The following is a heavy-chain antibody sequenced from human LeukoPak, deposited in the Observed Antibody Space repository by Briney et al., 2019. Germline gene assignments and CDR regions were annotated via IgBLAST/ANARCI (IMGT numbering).Heavy chain of an antibody. J-gene: IGHJ3*02. CDR3: AREDRGTDI. D-gene: IGHD3-16*01. CDR2: MYNIGST. CDR1: GLTVSSNF. V-gene: IGHV3-66*01. Sequence: GGSLRLSCTASGLTVSSNFMSWVRQAPGKGPESLSIMYNIGSTFYAESVKGRFTMSRDISKNTVYLEMKSPRVEDTSLYFCAREDRGTDIWGQGTMVTVSS.